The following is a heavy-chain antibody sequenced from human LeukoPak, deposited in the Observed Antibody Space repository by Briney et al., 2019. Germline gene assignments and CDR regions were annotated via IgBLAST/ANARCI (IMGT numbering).Heavy chain of an antibody. J-gene: IGHJ6*02. CDR3: SLSSILAADLYDMDV. Sequence: GGSLRLSCAASGFTFSDYYMSWIRQAPGKGLEWVSYISSSGSTIYYADSVKGRFTISRDNAKNSLYLQMNSLRAEDTAVYYCSLSSILAADLYDMDVWGQGTTVTVSS. V-gene: IGHV3-11*01. CDR2: ISSSGSTI. D-gene: IGHD3-9*01. CDR1: GFTFSDYY.